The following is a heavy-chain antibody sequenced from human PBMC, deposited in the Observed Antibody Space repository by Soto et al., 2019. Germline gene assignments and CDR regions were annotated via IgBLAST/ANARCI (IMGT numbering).Heavy chain of an antibody. D-gene: IGHD3-22*01. V-gene: IGHV3-53*01. CDR2: IYSGGSR. CDR1: GFTVNNNY. CDR3: PTYSSLDY. Sequence: GGSLRLCCAGSGFTVNNNYMSWVRQAPGKGLGWVALIYSGGSRYYADSVKGRFSISRDNSKNTLYLHMNSQRAEDTAVYYTPTYSSLDYWGQGTLVTVSS. J-gene: IGHJ4*02.